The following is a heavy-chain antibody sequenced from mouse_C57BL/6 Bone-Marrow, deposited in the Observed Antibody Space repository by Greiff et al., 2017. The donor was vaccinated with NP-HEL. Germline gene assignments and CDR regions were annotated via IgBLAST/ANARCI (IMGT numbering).Heavy chain of an antibody. D-gene: IGHD1-1*01. CDR3: AREDITTVVATDFDY. Sequence: VKLQQPGAELVMPGASVKLSCKASGYTFTSYWMHWVKQRPGQGLEWIGEIDPSDSYTNYNQKFKGKSTLTVDKSSSTAYMQLSSLTSEDSAVYYCAREDITTVVATDFDYWGQGTTLTVSS. V-gene: IGHV1-69*01. CDR1: GYTFTSYW. J-gene: IGHJ2*01. CDR2: IDPSDSYT.